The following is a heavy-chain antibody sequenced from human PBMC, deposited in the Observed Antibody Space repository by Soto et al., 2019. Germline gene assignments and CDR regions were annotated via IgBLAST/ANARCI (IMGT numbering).Heavy chain of an antibody. Sequence: SETLSLTCTVSGGSVSSGSYYWGWIRQPPGKGLEWIGYIYYSGSTNYNPSLKSRVTISVDTSKNQFSLKLNSVTAADTAVYYCARTGWNYPLDYWGQGTLVTVSS. CDR3: ARTGWNYPLDY. CDR2: IYYSGST. CDR1: GGSVSSGSYY. J-gene: IGHJ4*02. V-gene: IGHV4-61*01. D-gene: IGHD1-7*01.